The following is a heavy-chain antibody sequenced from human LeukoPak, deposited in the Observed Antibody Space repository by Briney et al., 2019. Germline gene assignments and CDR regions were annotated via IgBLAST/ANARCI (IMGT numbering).Heavy chain of an antibody. CDR2: MFHSGSS. CDR3: ARFNRNSSGWIDY. Sequence: SETLSLTCTVSGGSISSYYWTWIRQPPGKGLEWIGYMFHSGSSNYNPSLRSRVTISVDTSKNQISLKLSSVTAADTAVYYCARFNRNSSGWIDYWGQGTLVTVSS. CDR1: GGSISSYY. D-gene: IGHD6-19*01. V-gene: IGHV4-59*01. J-gene: IGHJ4*02.